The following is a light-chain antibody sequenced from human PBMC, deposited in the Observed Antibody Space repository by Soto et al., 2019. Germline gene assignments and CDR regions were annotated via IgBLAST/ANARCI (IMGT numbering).Light chain of an antibody. CDR3: QQYNDWPPWT. J-gene: IGKJ1*01. V-gene: IGKV3-15*01. Sequence: EIVMTQSPATLSVSPGERATLSCRASQSVSSNLAWYQQRPGQAPRLLIHGASTRATGIPDRFSGSGSGTEFTLTISSLQSEDCVVQYCQQYNDWPPWTFGQGTKVDLK. CDR1: QSVSSN. CDR2: GAS.